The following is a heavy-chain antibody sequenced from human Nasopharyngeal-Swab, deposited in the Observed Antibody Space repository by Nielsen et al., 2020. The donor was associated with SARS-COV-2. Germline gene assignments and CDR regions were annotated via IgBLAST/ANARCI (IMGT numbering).Heavy chain of an antibody. Sequence: GGSLRLSCAASGFTFSNYAMNWVRQAPGKGLEWVSSISDSGGSTSYSDSVRGRFTISRVNSKNTLYLQMNSLRAEDTAVYYCAKDPSYSYDWFDPWGQGTLVTVSS. CDR1: GFTFSNYA. CDR2: ISDSGGST. D-gene: IGHD1-26*01. CDR3: AKDPSYSYDWFDP. J-gene: IGHJ5*02. V-gene: IGHV3-23*01.